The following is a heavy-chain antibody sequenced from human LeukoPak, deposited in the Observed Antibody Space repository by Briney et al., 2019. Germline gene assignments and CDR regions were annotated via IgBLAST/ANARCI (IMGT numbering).Heavy chain of an antibody. D-gene: IGHD5-18*01. CDR2: IRSKAYRGTT. J-gene: IGHJ6*02. CDR1: GFTFGDHA. CDR3: ARGPIQLWILNAMDV. V-gene: IGHV3-49*04. Sequence: PGRSLRLSCRGSGFTFGDHAMSWVRQAPGKGLEWVGFIRSKAYRGTTEYAASVKGRFTISRDDSASIAYLQMNSLKTEDTAVYYCARGPIQLWILNAMDVWGQGTTVTVSS.